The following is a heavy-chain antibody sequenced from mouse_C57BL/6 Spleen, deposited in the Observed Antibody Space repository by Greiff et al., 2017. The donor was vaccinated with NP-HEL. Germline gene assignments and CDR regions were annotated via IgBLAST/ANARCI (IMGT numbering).Heavy chain of an antibody. J-gene: IGHJ3*01. Sequence: VQLQQSGAELVMPGASVKLSCKASGYTFTSYWMHWVKQRPGQGLEWIGEIDPSDSYTNYNQKFKGKSTLTVDKSSSTAYMQLSSLTSEDSAVYYCARSAQATPWFAYWGQGTLVTVSA. V-gene: IGHV1-69*01. D-gene: IGHD3-2*02. CDR3: ARSAQATPWFAY. CDR1: GYTFTSYW. CDR2: IDPSDSYT.